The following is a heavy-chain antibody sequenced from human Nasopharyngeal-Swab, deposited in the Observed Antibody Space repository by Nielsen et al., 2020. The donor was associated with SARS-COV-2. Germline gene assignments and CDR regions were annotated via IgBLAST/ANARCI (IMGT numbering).Heavy chain of an antibody. J-gene: IGHJ4*02. CDR1: GYFFNTYW. CDR3: ARTEYGSGTNFDY. D-gene: IGHD3-10*01. CDR2: IFPDDSDT. Sequence: KVSCKASGYFFNTYWIGWVRQMPGKGLEWMGIIFPDDSDTRYSPSFQGQVTISVDASTTTAYLQWSSLKASDTVMYYCARTEYGSGTNFDYWGQGTLVTVSS. V-gene: IGHV5-51*01.